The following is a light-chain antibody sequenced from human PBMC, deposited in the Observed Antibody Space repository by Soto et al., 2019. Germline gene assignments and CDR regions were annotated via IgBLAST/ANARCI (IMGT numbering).Light chain of an antibody. CDR1: SSDVGGYNY. CDR3: SSYTSSGTLVV. J-gene: IGLJ2*01. Sequence: QSALTQPASVSGSPGQSITISCTGTSSDVGGYNYVSWYQPHPGKAPKLMIYDVSNRPSGVSNRFSGSKSGNTASLTIPGLQAEDEADYYLSSYTSSGTLVVFGGGTKLTVL. V-gene: IGLV2-14*01. CDR2: DVS.